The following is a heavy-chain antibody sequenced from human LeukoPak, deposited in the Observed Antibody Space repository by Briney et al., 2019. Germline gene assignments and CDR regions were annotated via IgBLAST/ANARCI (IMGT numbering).Heavy chain of an antibody. D-gene: IGHD5-18*01. Sequence: GGSLRLSCAASGFTFSRNGMAWVRQAPGKGLEWVSSISVSGTYIYYSDSVKGRFTISRDNAKNSLYLQMNSLRAEDTAVYYCARAITNYGYIFDYWGQGTLVTVSS. CDR2: ISVSGTYI. J-gene: IGHJ4*02. V-gene: IGHV3-21*01. CDR1: GFTFSRNG. CDR3: ARAITNYGYIFDY.